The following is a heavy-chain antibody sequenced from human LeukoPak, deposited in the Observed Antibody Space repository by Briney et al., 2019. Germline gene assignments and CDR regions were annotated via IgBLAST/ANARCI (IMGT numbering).Heavy chain of an antibody. J-gene: IGHJ5*02. CDR2: IYDSGST. CDR3: ARDGDYYDSSPLYRWFDP. D-gene: IGHD3-22*01. Sequence: SETLSLTCTVSGGSIRSSYYYWGWIRQPPGKGLEWIGSIYDSGSTYYNPSLKSRVTISVDTSKNQFSLKLSSVTAADTAVYYCARDGDYYDSSPLYRWFDPWGQGTLVTVSS. V-gene: IGHV4-39*07. CDR1: GGSIRSSYYY.